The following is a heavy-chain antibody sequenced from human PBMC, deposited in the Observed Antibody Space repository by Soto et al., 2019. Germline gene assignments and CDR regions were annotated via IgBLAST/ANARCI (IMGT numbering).Heavy chain of an antibody. CDR3: ARDVQVNYFDNTYHYYAMDG. CDR2: INPFFKGT. Sequence: QVQLVQSGTEVKMPGSSVKVSCKAFGGTFSDHAVSWVRQAPGQGLEWMGVINPFFKGTKYAQKFQGRLTITADDSTSTAYMDLYSLISEDTAVYYCARDVQVNYFDNTYHYYAMDGWGQGTTVIVSS. CDR1: GGTFSDHA. D-gene: IGHD3-9*01. V-gene: IGHV1-69*01. J-gene: IGHJ6*02.